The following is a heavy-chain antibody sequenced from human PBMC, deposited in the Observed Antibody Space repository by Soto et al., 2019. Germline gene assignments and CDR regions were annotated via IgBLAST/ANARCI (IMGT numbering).Heavy chain of an antibody. V-gene: IGHV5-51*01. CDR1: GYSFTSYW. CDR3: ARRGYYSSTSCYYYGMDV. Sequence: GESLKISCKGSGYSFTSYWIGWVRQMPGKGLEWMGIIYPGDSDTRYSPSFQGQVTISADKSISTAYLQWSSLKASDTAMYYCARRGYYSSTSCYYYGMDVWGQGTTVTVSS. CDR2: IYPGDSDT. D-gene: IGHD2-2*01. J-gene: IGHJ6*02.